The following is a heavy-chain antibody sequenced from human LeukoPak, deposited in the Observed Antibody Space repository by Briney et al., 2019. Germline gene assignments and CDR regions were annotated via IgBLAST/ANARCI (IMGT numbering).Heavy chain of an antibody. CDR1: GFTFRNYG. Sequence: PGGPLRLSCAASGFTFRNYGMHWVRQAPGKGLEWVAVIWYDGSNRIYADAVKGRFTFSRDNSKNMLYLQMNSLRAEDTAVYYCARDRNWGSAAHHFDLWGQGTLVSVSS. CDR2: IWYDGSNR. J-gene: IGHJ4*02. D-gene: IGHD7-27*01. CDR3: ARDRNWGSAAHHFDL. V-gene: IGHV3-33*01.